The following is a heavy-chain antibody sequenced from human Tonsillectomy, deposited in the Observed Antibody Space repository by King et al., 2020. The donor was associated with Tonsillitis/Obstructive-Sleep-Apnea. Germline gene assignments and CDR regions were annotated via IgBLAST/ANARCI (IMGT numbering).Heavy chain of an antibody. Sequence: VQLVESGAEVKKPGESLRISCKGSGYSFTSYWISWVRQMPGKGLEWMGRIDPSDSYTNYSPSFQGHVTISADKSISTAYLQWSSLKASDTAMYYCARHSSLWFGELRGAFDIWGQGTMVTVSS. D-gene: IGHD3-10*01. CDR3: ARHSSLWFGELRGAFDI. J-gene: IGHJ3*02. CDR1: GYSFTSYW. V-gene: IGHV5-10-1*01. CDR2: IDPSDSYT.